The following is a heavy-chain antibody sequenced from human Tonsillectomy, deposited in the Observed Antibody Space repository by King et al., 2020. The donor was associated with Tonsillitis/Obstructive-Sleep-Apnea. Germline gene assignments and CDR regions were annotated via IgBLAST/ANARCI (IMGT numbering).Heavy chain of an antibody. Sequence: VQLQQWGAGLLKPSETLSLTCAVYGGSFSGYYWSWIRQPPGKGLEWIGEINHSGSTNYNPSLKSRVTISVDTTKNQFSLKLSSVTAADTAVYYCAPLGYSSSTSCKQTHSGWFDPWGQGTLVTVSS. CDR3: APLGYSSSTSCKQTHSGWFDP. CDR1: GGSFSGYY. D-gene: IGHD2-2*01. CDR2: INHSGST. V-gene: IGHV4-34*01. J-gene: IGHJ5*02.